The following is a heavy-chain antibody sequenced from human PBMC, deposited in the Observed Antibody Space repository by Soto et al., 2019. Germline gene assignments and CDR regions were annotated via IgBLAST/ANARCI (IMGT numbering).Heavy chain of an antibody. CDR3: ARVVDTSMIPDY. CDR1: GGSIRTYY. CDR2: MYHSGNT. J-gene: IGHJ4*02. Sequence: SETLSLTCTVSGGSIRTYYWSWIRQPPGKGLEWIGSMYHSGNTDYNPSLKSRVTLSIDTSKNQFSLKLTSVTTADTAVYFCARVVDTSMIPDYWGQGTLVTVSS. V-gene: IGHV4-59*01. D-gene: IGHD3-16*01.